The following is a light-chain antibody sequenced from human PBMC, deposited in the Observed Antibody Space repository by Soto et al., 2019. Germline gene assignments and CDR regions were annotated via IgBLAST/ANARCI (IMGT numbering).Light chain of an antibody. V-gene: IGKV1-39*01. J-gene: IGKJ3*01. CDR1: QSISSY. CDR2: AAS. Sequence: DIQMTQSPSSLSASVGDRVTITCRASQSISSYLNWYQQKPGKAPKLLIYAASSLQSGVPSRFSVSGSGTDFTLTISSLQPEDFATYYCQQSYSTPRSFGPGTKVDIK. CDR3: QQSYSTPRS.